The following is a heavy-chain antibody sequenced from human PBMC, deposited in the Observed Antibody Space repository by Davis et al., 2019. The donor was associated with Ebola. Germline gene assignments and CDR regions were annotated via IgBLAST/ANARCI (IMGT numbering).Heavy chain of an antibody. CDR3: ARDFDKVRT. CDR2: VSPDGSAT. Sequence: HTGGSLRLSCAASGFGFSNYWIHWVRHAPGKGLVWVSRVSPDGSATGYADSVRGRFTISRDNAKNTLYLQMNSLRAEDTAVYYCARDFDKVRTWGQGTLVTVSS. CDR1: GFGFSNYW. V-gene: IGHV3-74*01. J-gene: IGHJ4*02. D-gene: IGHD1-1*01.